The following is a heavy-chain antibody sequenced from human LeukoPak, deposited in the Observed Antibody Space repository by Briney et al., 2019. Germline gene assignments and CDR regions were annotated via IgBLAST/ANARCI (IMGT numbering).Heavy chain of an antibody. CDR1: GGSFSGYY. CDR3: CSYGLDAFDI. D-gene: IGHD2-15*01. J-gene: IGHJ3*02. V-gene: IGHV4-34*01. CDR2: INHSGST. Sequence: PSETLSLTCAVYGGSFSGYYWSWIRQPPGKGLEWIGEINHSGSTNYNPSRKSRVTISVNTSKNQFSLKLSSVTAADTAVYYCCSYGLDAFDIWGQGTMVTVSS.